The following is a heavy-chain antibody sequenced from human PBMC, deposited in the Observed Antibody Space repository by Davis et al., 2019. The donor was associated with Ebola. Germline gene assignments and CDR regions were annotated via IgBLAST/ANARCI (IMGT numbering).Heavy chain of an antibody. Sequence: GESLKISCAASGFTFSSFWMHWVRQAPGKGLVWVSRIRGDGIETNYADSVRGRFTISRDNSKNTLYLQMNSLRAEDTAVYYCARVSISGCPDYWGQGTLVTVSS. CDR1: GFTFSSFW. V-gene: IGHV3-74*01. CDR2: IRGDGIET. D-gene: IGHD6-19*01. CDR3: ARVSISGCPDY. J-gene: IGHJ4*02.